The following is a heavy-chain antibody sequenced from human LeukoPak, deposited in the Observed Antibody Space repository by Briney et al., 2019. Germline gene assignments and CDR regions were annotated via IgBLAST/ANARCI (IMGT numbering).Heavy chain of an antibody. J-gene: IGHJ4*02. CDR3: AKDPSFYSTGGSCHSKYYFDD. CDR2: ISGSGDST. CDR1: GFTFSSYG. D-gene: IGHD2-15*01. Sequence: GGSLRLSCAASGFTFSSYGMSWVRQAPGKGLEWVSAISGSGDSTYHADSVKGRFTISRDNSKNTLYLQMNSLRAEDTALYYCAKDPSFYSTGGSCHSKYYFDDWGQGTLVTVSS. V-gene: IGHV3-23*01.